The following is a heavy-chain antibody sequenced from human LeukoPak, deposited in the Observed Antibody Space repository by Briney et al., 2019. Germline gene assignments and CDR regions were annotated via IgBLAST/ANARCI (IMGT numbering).Heavy chain of an antibody. V-gene: IGHV4-30-4*01. Sequence: PSETLSLTCTVSGGSISSGDYYWSWIRQPXXXXLEWXGYIXXSGSTNYNPSLKSRVTISVDTSKNQFSLKLSSVTAADTAVYYCARAVHCSGGSCSSTGIDYWGQGTLVTVSS. CDR3: ARAVHCSGGSCSSTGIDY. D-gene: IGHD2-15*01. CDR2: IXXSGST. CDR1: GGSISSGDYY. J-gene: IGHJ4*02.